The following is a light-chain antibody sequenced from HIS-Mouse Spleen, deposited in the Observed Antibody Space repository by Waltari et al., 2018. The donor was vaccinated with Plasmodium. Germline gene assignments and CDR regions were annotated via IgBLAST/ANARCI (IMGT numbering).Light chain of an antibody. CDR3: CSYAGSYTWV. V-gene: IGLV2-11*01. CDR1: SSDVGGYNY. J-gene: IGLJ3*02. CDR2: DVS. Sequence: QSALTQPRSVSGSPGQSVTISCTGTSSDVGGYNYVSWYQQHPGKAPKLMIYDVSNRPSGVPDRFSGSKSGNTASLTSSGLQAEDEADYYCCSYAGSYTWVFGGGTKLTVL.